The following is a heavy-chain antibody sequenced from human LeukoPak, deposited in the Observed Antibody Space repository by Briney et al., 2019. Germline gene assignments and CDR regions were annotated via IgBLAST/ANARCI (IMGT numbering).Heavy chain of an antibody. J-gene: IGHJ3*02. V-gene: IGHV1-2*02. D-gene: IGHD2-15*01. CDR2: INPNSGGT. CDR1: GYTFTGYY. CDR3: ATEACSGGSCYQFNAFDI. Sequence: GASVKVSCKASGYTFTGYYMHWVRQAPGQGLEWMGWINPNSGGTNYAQKFQGRVTMTRDTSISTAYMELSSLRSEDTAVYYCATEACSGGSCYQFNAFDIWGQGTMVTVSS.